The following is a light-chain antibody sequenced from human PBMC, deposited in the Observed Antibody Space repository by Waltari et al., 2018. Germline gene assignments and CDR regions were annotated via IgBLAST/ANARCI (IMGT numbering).Light chain of an antibody. J-gene: IGKJ1*01. CDR2: GAS. CDR1: QSISSN. CDR3: QQTYSSPPT. V-gene: IGKV3-15*01. Sequence: EIVMTQSPATLSVSPGERATLSCRASQSISSNLAWYQQKPGQAPRLLIYGASTRATGIPARFSGSGSGTEFTLTISSLQSEDFATYFCQQTYSSPPTFGLGTKVEIK.